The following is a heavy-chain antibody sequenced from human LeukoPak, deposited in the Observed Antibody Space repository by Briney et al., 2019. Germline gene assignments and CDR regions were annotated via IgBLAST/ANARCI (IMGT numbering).Heavy chain of an antibody. CDR3: ARVGGAYNYDAFDI. Sequence: PGGSLRLSCAASGFTVSSNYMSWVRQAPGKGPEWVSVIYSGGSTYYADSVKGRFTISRDNSKNTLYLQMNSLRAEDTAVYYCARVGGAYNYDAFDIWGQGTMVTVSS. V-gene: IGHV3-53*01. D-gene: IGHD5-24*01. CDR1: GFTVSSNY. J-gene: IGHJ3*02. CDR2: IYSGGST.